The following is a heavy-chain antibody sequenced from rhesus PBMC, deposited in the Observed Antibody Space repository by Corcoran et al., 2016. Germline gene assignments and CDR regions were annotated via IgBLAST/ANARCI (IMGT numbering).Heavy chain of an antibody. V-gene: IGHV4-160*01. CDR2: IYGIGGST. Sequence: QVQLQESGPGLVKPSETLSLTCTVSGGSISDSYYWSWIRQPPGKGLEWMGRIYGIGGSTNYNPSLKSRVTLSRDTSKNQFSLNLSSVTAADTAVYYCAREEGSGWYYYFDYWGQGVLVTVSS. CDR1: GGSISDSYY. D-gene: IGHD6-31*01. CDR3: AREEGSGWYYYFDY. J-gene: IGHJ4*01.